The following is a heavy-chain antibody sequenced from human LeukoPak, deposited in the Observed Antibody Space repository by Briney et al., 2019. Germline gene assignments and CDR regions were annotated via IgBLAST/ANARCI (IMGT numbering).Heavy chain of an antibody. Sequence: ASVKVSCKASGYTFTSYAMHWVRQAPGQRLEWMGWINAGNGNTKYSQKFQGRVTITRDTSASTAYMELSSLRSEDTAVYYCARAGYSGFPLLYYFDYWGQGTLVTVSS. CDR3: ARAGYSGFPLLYYFDY. J-gene: IGHJ4*02. V-gene: IGHV1-3*01. CDR2: INAGNGNT. CDR1: GYTFTSYA. D-gene: IGHD5-12*01.